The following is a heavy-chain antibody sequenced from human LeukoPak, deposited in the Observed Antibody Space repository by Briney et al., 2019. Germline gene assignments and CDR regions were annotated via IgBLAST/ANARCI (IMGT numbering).Heavy chain of an antibody. CDR2: IYYSGST. Sequence: SQTLSLTCTVSGGSISSGGYYWSWIRQHPGKGLEWIGYIYYSGSTYYNPSLKSRVTISVDTSKNQLSLKLSSVTAADTAVYYCAREGIAAAGTSWFDPWGQGTLVTVSS. CDR1: GGSISSGGYY. J-gene: IGHJ5*02. CDR3: AREGIAAAGTSWFDP. D-gene: IGHD6-13*01. V-gene: IGHV4-31*03.